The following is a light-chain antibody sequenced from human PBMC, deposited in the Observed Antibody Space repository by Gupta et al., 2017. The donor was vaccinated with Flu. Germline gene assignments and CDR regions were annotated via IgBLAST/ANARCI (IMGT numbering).Light chain of an antibody. V-gene: IGKV1-33*01. CDR1: QDINNR. Sequence: DIQMTQSPSSLPASVGDRVTITCQASQDINNRLNWYQQKPGKAPQLLIYDASNLETGVPSRFSGSGSGTDFTFTISSLQPEDIATYHCQQYNNFPLTFGGGTKVQIK. CDR3: QQYNNFPLT. CDR2: DAS. J-gene: IGKJ4*01.